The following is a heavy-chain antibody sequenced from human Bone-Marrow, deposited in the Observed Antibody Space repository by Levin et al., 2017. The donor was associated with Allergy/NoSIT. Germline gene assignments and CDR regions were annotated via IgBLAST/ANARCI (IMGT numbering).Heavy chain of an antibody. Sequence: PGGSLRLSCAASGFTFDDYAMHWVRQAPGKGLEWVSGISWNSGSIGYADSVKGRFTISRDNAKNSLYLQMNSLRAEDTALYYCAKAEIPSAHAFDIWGQGTMVTVSS. J-gene: IGHJ3*02. D-gene: IGHD2-2*02. CDR3: AKAEIPSAHAFDI. V-gene: IGHV3-9*01. CDR2: ISWNSGSI. CDR1: GFTFDDYA.